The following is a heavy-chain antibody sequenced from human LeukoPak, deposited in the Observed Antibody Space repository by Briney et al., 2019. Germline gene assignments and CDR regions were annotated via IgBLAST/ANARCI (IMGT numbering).Heavy chain of an antibody. D-gene: IGHD1-26*01. CDR1: GFTFSSYS. CDR2: ISSSSSTI. J-gene: IGHJ4*02. V-gene: IGHV3-48*02. Sequence: GGSLRLSCAASGFTFSSYSMNWVRQAPGKGLEWLSYISSSSSTIYYADSVKGRLTISRENAKNSLYLQVNSLRDEDTAVYYCARSKWELPLGDYWGQGTLVTVSS. CDR3: ARSKWELPLGDY.